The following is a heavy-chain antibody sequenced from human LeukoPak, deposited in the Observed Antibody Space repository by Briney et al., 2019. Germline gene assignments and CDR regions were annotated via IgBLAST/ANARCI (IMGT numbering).Heavy chain of an antibody. J-gene: IGHJ4*02. CDR3: ARDLFKIAAAGIGY. D-gene: IGHD6-13*01. Sequence: PGGSLRLSCAASGFTFSSYEMNWVRQAPGKGLEWVSYISSSGSTIYYADSVKGRFTISRDNAKNSLYLQMNSLRAEDTAVYYCARDLFKIAAAGIGYWGQGTLVTVSS. CDR1: GFTFSSYE. CDR2: ISSSGSTI. V-gene: IGHV3-48*03.